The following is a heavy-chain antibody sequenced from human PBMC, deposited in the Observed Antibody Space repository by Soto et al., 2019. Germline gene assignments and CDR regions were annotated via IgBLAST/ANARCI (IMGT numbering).Heavy chain of an antibody. D-gene: IGHD5-12*01. CDR3: AKDLRATTSRGVFDI. Sequence: EVQLLESGGGLVQPGGSLRLSCAASGFTFTSYAMSWVRQAPGKGLEWVSGSSGSGGSTYYADSVKGRFTIPRDKSKNTLYVQMNSLRDEDTTVYYCAKDLRATTSRGVFDIWGQGTMVTVSS. J-gene: IGHJ3*02. CDR1: GFTFTSYA. V-gene: IGHV3-23*01. CDR2: SSGSGGST.